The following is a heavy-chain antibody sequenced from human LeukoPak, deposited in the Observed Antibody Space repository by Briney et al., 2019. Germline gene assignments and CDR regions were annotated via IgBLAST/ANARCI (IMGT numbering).Heavy chain of an antibody. CDR1: GFTFSSYV. V-gene: IGHV3-33*01. Sequence: PGRSLRLSCAASGFTFSSYVMHWVRQAPGKGLEWVAVIWYDGSNKYYADSVKGRYTISRDNSKNTLYLQMNSLRAEDTAVYYCARDLVPAARASAFDYWGQGILVTVSS. CDR3: ARDLVPAARASAFDY. D-gene: IGHD2-2*01. J-gene: IGHJ4*02. CDR2: IWYDGSNK.